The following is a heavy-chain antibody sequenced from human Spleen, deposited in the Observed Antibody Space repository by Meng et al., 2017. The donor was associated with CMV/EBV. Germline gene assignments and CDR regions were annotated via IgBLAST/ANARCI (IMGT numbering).Heavy chain of an antibody. D-gene: IGHD6-13*01. V-gene: IGHV3-23*01. Sequence: GESLKISCAASGFTFSSYAMSWVRQAPGKGLEWVSAISGSGDNTYYADSVKGRFTISRDNSKNTLYLQMNSLRAEDTAVFYCAKDGPLYSSSWYYFDYWGQGTLVTVSS. CDR1: GFTFSSYA. CDR2: ISGSGDNT. CDR3: AKDGPLYSSSWYYFDY. J-gene: IGHJ4*02.